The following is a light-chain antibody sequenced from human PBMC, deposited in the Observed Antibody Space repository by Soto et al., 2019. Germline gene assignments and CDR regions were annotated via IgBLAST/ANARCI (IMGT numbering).Light chain of an antibody. CDR1: QTISTY. J-gene: IGKJ1*01. CDR3: QQSYSTLWT. V-gene: IGKV1-39*01. CDR2: ASS. Sequence: DIQMTQSPSSLSASVGDRVTITCRASQTISTYLNWYQQRPGKAPNLLIYASSSLQSGVPPRFSGGGSGTDFTLTISSLQPEDFATYYCQQSYSTLWTFCQGTKVEIK.